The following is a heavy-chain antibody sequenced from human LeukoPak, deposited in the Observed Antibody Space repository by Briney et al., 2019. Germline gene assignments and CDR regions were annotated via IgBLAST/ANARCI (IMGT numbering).Heavy chain of an antibody. CDR3: ARALWSGWYLPGAPFDP. CDR1: GFTFSSYS. CDR2: ISSSSSYI. D-gene: IGHD6-19*01. Sequence: GGSLRLSCAASGFTFSSYSMNWVRQAPGKGLEWVSSISSSSSYIYYADSVKGRFTISRDNAKNSLYLQMNSLRAEDTAVYYCARALWSGWYLPGAPFDPWGQGTLVTVSS. J-gene: IGHJ5*02. V-gene: IGHV3-21*01.